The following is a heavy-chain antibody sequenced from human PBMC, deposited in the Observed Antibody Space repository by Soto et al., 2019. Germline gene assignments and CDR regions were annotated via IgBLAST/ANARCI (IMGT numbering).Heavy chain of an antibody. J-gene: IGHJ4*02. Sequence: QVQLVQSGAEVKKPGASVKVSCKASGYIFINYYIHWVRQAPGQGLEWMGIINPTGGSTNYAQKLQGRVTLTMDTSTSAVYMELSSLRFEDKAVYYCARDLAAGDYWGQGTLVTVSS. CDR3: ARDLAAGDY. V-gene: IGHV1-46*04. CDR1: GYIFINYY. CDR2: INPTGGST. D-gene: IGHD6-13*01.